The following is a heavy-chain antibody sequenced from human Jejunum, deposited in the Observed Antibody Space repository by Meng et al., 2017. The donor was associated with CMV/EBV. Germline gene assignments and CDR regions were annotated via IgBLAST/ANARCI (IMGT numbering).Heavy chain of an antibody. D-gene: IGHD4-17*01. Sequence: LSCAASGFTGCSNYMSWVRQAPGKGLEWVSLIYSGGSTLYADSVKGRFTLSRDNSMNALYLQMDSLREEDTAVYYCARTVYGNWYFDLWGRGTLVTVSS. CDR1: GFTGCSNY. CDR2: IYSGGST. CDR3: ARTVYGNWYFDL. J-gene: IGHJ2*01. V-gene: IGHV3-66*02.